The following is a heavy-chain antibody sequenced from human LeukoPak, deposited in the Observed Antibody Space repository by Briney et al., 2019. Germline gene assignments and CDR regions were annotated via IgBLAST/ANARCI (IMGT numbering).Heavy chain of an antibody. J-gene: IGHJ4*02. CDR3: ARELGGYYDSSGYYSEWGNFDY. CDR1: GDSISGYY. Sequence: SETLSLTCGVSGDSISGYYWSWIRRPPEKGLEWIGYNHSSGSTNYSPSLKSRLALSVDTSKNQFSLNLNSVTAADTAVYYCARELGGYYDSSGYYSEWGNFDYWGQGTLVTVSS. D-gene: IGHD3-22*01. CDR2: NHSSGST. V-gene: IGHV4-59*12.